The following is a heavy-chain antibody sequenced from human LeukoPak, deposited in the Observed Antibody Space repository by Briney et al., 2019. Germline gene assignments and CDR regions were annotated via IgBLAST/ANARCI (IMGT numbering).Heavy chain of an antibody. V-gene: IGHV3-23*01. CDR1: GFTFSSYA. J-gene: IGHJ4*02. CDR3: AKDFYYCSGGSCYSSSFDY. CDR2: ISGSGGST. Sequence: GGPLRLSCAASGFTFSSYAMSWVRQAPGKGLEWVSAISGSGGSTYYADSVKGRFTISRDNSKNTLYLQINSLRAEDTAVYYCAKDFYYCSGGSCYSSSFDYWGQGTLVTVSS. D-gene: IGHD2-15*01.